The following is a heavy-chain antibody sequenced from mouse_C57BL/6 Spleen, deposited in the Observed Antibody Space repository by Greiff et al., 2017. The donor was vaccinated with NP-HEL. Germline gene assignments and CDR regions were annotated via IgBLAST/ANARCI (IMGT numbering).Heavy chain of an antibody. CDR3: ARDDYGPDY. CDR2: IDPSDSYT. CDR1: GYTFTSYW. D-gene: IGHD2-4*01. V-gene: IGHV1-69*01. J-gene: IGHJ2*01. Sequence: QVQLQQPGAELVMPGASVKLSCKASGYTFTSYWMHWVKQRPGQGLEWIGAIDPSDSYTNYNQKFKGKSTLTVDKSSSTAYMQLSSLTSEDSAVYFCARDDYGPDYWGQGTTLTVSS.